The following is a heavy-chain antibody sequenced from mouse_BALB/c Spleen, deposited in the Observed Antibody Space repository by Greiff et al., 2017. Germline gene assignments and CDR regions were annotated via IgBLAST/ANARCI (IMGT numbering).Heavy chain of an antibody. CDR2: IWAGGST. V-gene: IGHV2-9*02. Sequence: VQGVESGPGLVAPSQSLSITCTVSGFSLTSYGVHWVRQPPGKGLEWLGVIWAGGSTNYNSALMSRLSISKDNSKSQVFLKMNSLQTDDTAMYYCARDGKLKFITTASFAYWGQGTLVTVSA. CDR3: ARDGKLKFITTASFAY. D-gene: IGHD1-2*01. CDR1: GFSLTSYG. J-gene: IGHJ3*01.